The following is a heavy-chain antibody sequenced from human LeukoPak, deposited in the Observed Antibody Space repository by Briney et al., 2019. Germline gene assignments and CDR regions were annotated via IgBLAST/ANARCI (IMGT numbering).Heavy chain of an antibody. D-gene: IGHD3-16*02. CDR2: INPNSGGT. V-gene: IGHV1-2*02. CDR3: ARGMERYDYVWGSYPRGGNFDY. J-gene: IGHJ4*02. CDR1: GYTFTGYY. Sequence: ASVKVSCKASGYTFTGYYMHWVRQAPGQGLEWMGWINPNSGGTNYAQKFQGRVTMTRDTSISTAYMELSRLRSDDTAVHYCARGMERYDYVWGSYPRGGNFDYWGQGTLVTVSP.